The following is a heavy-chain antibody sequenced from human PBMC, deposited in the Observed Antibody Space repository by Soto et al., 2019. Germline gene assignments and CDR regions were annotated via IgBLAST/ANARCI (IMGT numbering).Heavy chain of an antibody. Sequence: ASVKVSCKASGYTFTGYYVHWVRQAPGQGLEWMGWINPNSGDTYLAQRFQGRVTMNRDTSIGTAYMELRGLTSDDTAEYYCAKGGAIVAAGTRVYLYNAMDVWGQVTTVTVSS. V-gene: IGHV1-2*02. CDR3: AKGGAIVAAGTRVYLYNAMDV. D-gene: IGHD1-26*01. CDR1: GYTFTGYY. J-gene: IGHJ6*02. CDR2: INPNSGDT.